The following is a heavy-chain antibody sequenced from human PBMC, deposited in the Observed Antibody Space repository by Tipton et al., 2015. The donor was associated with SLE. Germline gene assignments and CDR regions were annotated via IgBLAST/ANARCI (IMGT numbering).Heavy chain of an antibody. CDR3: ARDPHESLYSSSIFDY. CDR2: ISYDGSNK. CDR1: GFTFSSYA. V-gene: IGHV3-30*04. Sequence: RALRLSCVASGFTFSSYAMHWVRQAPGKGLEWVAVISYDGSNKYYADSVKGRFTISRDNSKNTLYLQMNSLRAEDTAVYYCARDPHESLYSSSIFDYWGQGTLVTVSS. D-gene: IGHD6-6*01. J-gene: IGHJ4*02.